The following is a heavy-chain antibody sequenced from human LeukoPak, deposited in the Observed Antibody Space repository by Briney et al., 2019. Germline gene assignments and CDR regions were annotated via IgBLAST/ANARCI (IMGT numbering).Heavy chain of an antibody. CDR1: GFTFTDHY. CDR2: INGKSGVT. CDR3: ARDFDWGPDY. V-gene: IGHV1-2*06. D-gene: IGHD3-16*01. Sequence: GASVKVSCKASGFTFTDHYMHWVRQAPGQGLEWMGRINGKSGVTFYAQQFQDRITVTRDTSISTMYLELNRLTSADTAIYYCARDFDWGPDYWGPGTLVAVSS. J-gene: IGHJ4*02.